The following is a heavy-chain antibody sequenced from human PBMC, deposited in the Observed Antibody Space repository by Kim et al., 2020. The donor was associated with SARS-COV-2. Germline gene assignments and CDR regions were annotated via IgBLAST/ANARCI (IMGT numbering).Heavy chain of an antibody. V-gene: IGHV4-31*02. CDR2: SP. D-gene: IGHD1-26*01. Sequence: SPYYNPSLKSRVTISVDTSKNQFSLKLSSVTAADTAVYYCARGSYKVDYWGQGTLVTVSS. J-gene: IGHJ4*02. CDR3: ARGSYKVDY.